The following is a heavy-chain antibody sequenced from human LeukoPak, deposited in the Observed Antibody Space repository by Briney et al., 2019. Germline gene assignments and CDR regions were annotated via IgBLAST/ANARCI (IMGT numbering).Heavy chain of an antibody. CDR1: GYIFTDLW. Sequence: GESLKISCKGSGYIFTDLWIGWVRQMPGKGLEWMGVIYPRDSDTRYSPSFRGQVTISVDKSINTAYLQRSALKASDTAMYYCARGQGLSGVADLWGPGTLITVSS. J-gene: IGHJ5*02. D-gene: IGHD5-12*01. V-gene: IGHV5-51*01. CDR2: IYPRDSDT. CDR3: ARGQGLSGVADL.